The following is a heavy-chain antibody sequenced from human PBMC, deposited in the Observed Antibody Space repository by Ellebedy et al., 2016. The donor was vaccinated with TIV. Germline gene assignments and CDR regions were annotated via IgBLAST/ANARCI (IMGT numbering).Heavy chain of an antibody. CDR3: ARASGYYGARFDY. D-gene: IGHD3-22*01. J-gene: IGHJ4*02. Sequence: MPSETLSLTCTVSGGSFSTYYWGWIRQPPGKGLEWIGSIYYTGRTAFNPSLKSRFNISIETSRSQFSLKLSPVTAADTAVYYCARASGYYGARFDYWGQGTLVTVSS. CDR2: IYYTGRT. V-gene: IGHV4-59*01. CDR1: GGSFSTYY.